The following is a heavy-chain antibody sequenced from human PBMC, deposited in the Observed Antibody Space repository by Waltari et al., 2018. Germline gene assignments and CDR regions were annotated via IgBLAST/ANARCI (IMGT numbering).Heavy chain of an antibody. CDR1: GGFISSHS. Sequence: QVDLQQAGPGLVMPSDTLSLTCRVSGGFISSHSCSGIRQSPGKGLKWICFISYGGDKTYNHSFKSRVTISVHTSKRQVSLVLTSVTAADTAVYFCAGTTWRFGNNLDSWGQGTLVTVSS. J-gene: IGHJ4*02. CDR3: AGTTWRFGNNLDS. V-gene: IGHV4-59*11. CDR2: ISYGGDK. D-gene: IGHD3-3*01.